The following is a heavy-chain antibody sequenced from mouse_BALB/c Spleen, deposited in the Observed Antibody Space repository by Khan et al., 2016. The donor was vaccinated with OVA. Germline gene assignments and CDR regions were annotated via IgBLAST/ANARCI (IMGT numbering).Heavy chain of an antibody. D-gene: IGHD2-2*01. V-gene: IGHV1-9*01. J-gene: IGHJ3*01. CDR3: ARGGYGGFAF. Sequence: VQLQESGGDLMKPGASVKISCKATGYTFSSYWIEWVKQRPGHGLEWVGQIFPGSVSISYNEKFKGKATFTADTSSHTAYMQLSILTAEDSAVYYCARGGYGGFAFWGQGTLVTVSA. CDR2: IFPGSVSI. CDR1: GYTFSSYW.